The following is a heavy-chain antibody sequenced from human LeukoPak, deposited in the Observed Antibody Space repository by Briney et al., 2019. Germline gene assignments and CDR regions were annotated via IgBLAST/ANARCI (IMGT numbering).Heavy chain of an antibody. CDR3: ARQRRQSSSWYQNWFDP. CDR1: GGSISSSSYY. J-gene: IGHJ5*02. V-gene: IGHV4-39*01. CDR2: IYYSGST. D-gene: IGHD6-13*01. Sequence: SETLSLTCTVSGGSISSSSYYWGWIRQPPGKGLEWIGRIYYSGSTYYNPSLKSRVTISVDTSKNQFSLKLSSVTAADTAVYYCARQRRQSSSWYQNWFDPWGQGTLVTVSS.